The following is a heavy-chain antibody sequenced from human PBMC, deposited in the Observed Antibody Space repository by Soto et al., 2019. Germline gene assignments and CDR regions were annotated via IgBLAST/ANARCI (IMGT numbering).Heavy chain of an antibody. D-gene: IGHD4-4*01. CDR2: ISSSSSYI. V-gene: IGHV3-21*01. J-gene: IGHJ3*02. CDR1: GFTFSSYS. Sequence: KPGGSLRLSCAASGFTFSSYSMNWVRQAPGKGLEWVSSISSSSSYIYYADSVKGRFTISRDNAKNSLYLQMNSLRAEDTAVYYCAREGLHLPAFDIWGQGTMVTVSS. CDR3: AREGLHLPAFDI.